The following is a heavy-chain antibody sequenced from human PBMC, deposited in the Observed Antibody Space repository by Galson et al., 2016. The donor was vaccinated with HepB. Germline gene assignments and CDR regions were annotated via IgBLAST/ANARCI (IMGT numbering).Heavy chain of an antibody. CDR2: TYYRSQWYY. CDR3: ARDSPGNSFFDY. Sequence: CAISGDSVSSYTGVWNWIRQSPSRGLEWLGRTYYRSQWYYHYEESVKGRTTIYPDTSRNHFPLRLTSVTPEDTAVYYCARDSPGNSFFDYWSQGTLVTVSS. J-gene: IGHJ4*02. CDR1: GDSVSSYTGV. V-gene: IGHV6-1*01. D-gene: IGHD4-23*01.